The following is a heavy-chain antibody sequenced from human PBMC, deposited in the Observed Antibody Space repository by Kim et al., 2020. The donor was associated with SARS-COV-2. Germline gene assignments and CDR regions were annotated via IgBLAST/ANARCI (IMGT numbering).Heavy chain of an antibody. CDR2: ISSSGSTI. J-gene: IGHJ4*02. CDR3: ARTIPDSSGYYSHIRPYYFDY. V-gene: IGHV3-11*04. D-gene: IGHD3-22*01. Sequence: GGSLRLSCAASGFTFSDYYMSWIRQAPGKGLEWVSYISSSGSTIYYADSVKGRFTISRDNAKNSLYLQMNSLRAEDTAVYYCARTIPDSSGYYSHIRPYYFDYWGQGTLVTVSS. CDR1: GFTFSDYY.